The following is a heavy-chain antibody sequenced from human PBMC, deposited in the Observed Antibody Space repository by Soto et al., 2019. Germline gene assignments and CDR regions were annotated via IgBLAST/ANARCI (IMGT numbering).Heavy chain of an antibody. Sequence: PGESLKISCQGSGYSFASYWIRWVRQMPGKDLEWMGIIYPVDSDTRYSPSFQAQVTISADKPLRTAYLQWTSLKASDTALYYCARTRSFTLGFYYDGMDVWGQGTTVTVSS. CDR1: GYSFASYW. CDR3: ARTRSFTLGFYYDGMDV. J-gene: IGHJ6*02. V-gene: IGHV5-51*01. D-gene: IGHD6-6*01. CDR2: IYPVDSDT.